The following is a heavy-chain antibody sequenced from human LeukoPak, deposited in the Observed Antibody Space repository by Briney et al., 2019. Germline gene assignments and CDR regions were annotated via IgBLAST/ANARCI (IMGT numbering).Heavy chain of an antibody. CDR2: IDGSGGRP. V-gene: IGHV3-23*01. CDR3: ARGKDHDFWNPFDH. CDR1: GFTLSKYA. J-gene: IGHJ4*02. Sequence: SGGSLRLSCAASGFTLSKYAMNWVRQAPGKGLEWVSGIDGSGGRPPSADSVKGRLTISRDISKNTLYLQMDSLRAEDTAAYYCARGKDHDFWNPFDHWGQGTLVTVSS. D-gene: IGHD3-3*01.